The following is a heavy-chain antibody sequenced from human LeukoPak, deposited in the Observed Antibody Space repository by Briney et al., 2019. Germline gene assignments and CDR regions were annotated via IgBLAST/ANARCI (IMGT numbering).Heavy chain of an antibody. J-gene: IGHJ5*02. CDR3: ARRGENWFDP. V-gene: IGHV4-34*01. D-gene: IGHD3-10*01. Sequence: SETLSLTCAVYGGSFSGYYWSWIRQPPGKGLEWIGEINHSGSTNYNPSLKSRVTISVDTSKNQFSLKLSSVTAADTAVYYCARRGENWFDPWGQGTLVTVSS. CDR2: INHSGST. CDR1: GGSFSGYY.